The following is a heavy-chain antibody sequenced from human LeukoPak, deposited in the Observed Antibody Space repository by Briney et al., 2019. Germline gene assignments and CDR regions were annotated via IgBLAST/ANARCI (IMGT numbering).Heavy chain of an antibody. D-gene: IGHD6-19*01. V-gene: IGHV4-34*01. J-gene: IGHJ6*03. CDR2: INHSGST. CDR1: GRSFSGYY. CDR3: ARDKCSSGPTHYYYMDV. Sequence: PSETLSLTCAVYGRSFSGYYWSWIRQPPGKGLEWIGEINHSGSTNYNPSLKSRVTISVDTSKNQFSLKLSSVTAADTAVYYCARDKCSSGPTHYYYMDVWGKGTTVTVSS.